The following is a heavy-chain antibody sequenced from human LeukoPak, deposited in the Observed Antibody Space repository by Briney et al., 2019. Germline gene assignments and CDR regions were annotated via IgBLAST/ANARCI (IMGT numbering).Heavy chain of an antibody. D-gene: IGHD2-21*02. V-gene: IGHV3-48*03. CDR1: GFTFSGYG. CDR3: ARDRGGGDIIFDY. CDR2: ISKAGTTI. J-gene: IGHJ4*02. Sequence: GGSLRLSCAASGFTFSGYGMNWVRQAPGKGLEWVSYISKAGTTIYYADSVRGRFTISRDNAKNSLYLQMTSLGAEDTAVYYCARDRGGGDIIFDYWGQGTLVTVSP.